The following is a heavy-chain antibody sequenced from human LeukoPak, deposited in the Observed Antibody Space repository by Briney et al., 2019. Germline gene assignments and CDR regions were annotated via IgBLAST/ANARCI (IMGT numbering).Heavy chain of an antibody. V-gene: IGHV3-23*01. J-gene: IGHJ4*02. D-gene: IGHD6-19*01. Sequence: GGSLGLSCAASGFTFTGYAMTWVRQAPGQGLEWVSTMSGSGGDTYYADSVKGRFTISRDTSKNTLSLQMNSLRAEDTAVDYCARDVARAGYCGQGTLGTVSS. CDR1: GFTFTGYA. CDR2: MSGSGGDT. CDR3: ARDVARAGY.